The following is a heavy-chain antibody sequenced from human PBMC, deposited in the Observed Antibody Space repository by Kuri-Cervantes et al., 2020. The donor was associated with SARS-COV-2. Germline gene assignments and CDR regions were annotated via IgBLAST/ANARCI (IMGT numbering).Heavy chain of an antibody. CDR2: IYYSGST. V-gene: IGHV4-59*01. Sequence: ESLKISCAVSGGSISSYYWSWIRQPPGKGLEWIGYIYYSGSTNYNPSLKSRVTISVDTSKNQFSLKLSSVTAADTAVYYCARAQCSSSWSEGYYYYMDVWGKGTTVTVSS. D-gene: IGHD6-13*01. J-gene: IGHJ6*03. CDR1: GGSISSYY. CDR3: ARAQCSSSWSEGYYYYMDV.